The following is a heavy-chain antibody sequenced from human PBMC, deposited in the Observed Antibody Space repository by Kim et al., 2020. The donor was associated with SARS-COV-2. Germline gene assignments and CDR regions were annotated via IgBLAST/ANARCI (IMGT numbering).Heavy chain of an antibody. CDR2: LYYSGST. V-gene: IGHV4-39*07. J-gene: IGHJ4*02. D-gene: IGHD6-13*01. CDR3: ARIHRGAAAGMLY. CDR1: GGSIRSTLYY. Sequence: SETLSLTCTVSGGSIRSTLYYWGWIRQSPGKGLEWIGSLYYSGSTYYNPSLKSRVTISIDMSKNQFSLKLSSVTAADTAVYYCARIHRGAAAGMLYWGQGTLVTVSS.